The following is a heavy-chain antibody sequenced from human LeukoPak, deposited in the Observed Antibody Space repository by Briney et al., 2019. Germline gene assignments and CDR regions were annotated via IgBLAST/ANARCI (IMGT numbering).Heavy chain of an antibody. J-gene: IGHJ5*02. CDR2: IYYSGST. D-gene: IGHD5-24*01. CDR1: GDSISSYY. V-gene: IGHV4-59*01. CDR3: ARDSRLQLNWFDP. Sequence: SETLSLTCTVSGDSISSYYWSWIRQPPGKGLEWIGYIYYSGSTNYNPSLKSRVTISVDTSKNQFSLELSSVTAADTAVYYCARDSRLQLNWFDPWGQGTLVTVSS.